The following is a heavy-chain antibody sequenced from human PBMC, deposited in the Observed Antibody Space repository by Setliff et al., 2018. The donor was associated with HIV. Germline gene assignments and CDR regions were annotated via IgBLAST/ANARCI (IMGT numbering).Heavy chain of an antibody. V-gene: IGHV1-18*01. CDR3: ARDGVATPDEEGYYFDQ. CDR1: GYTFTSYG. D-gene: IGHD6-13*01. CDR2: ISAFNAKT. J-gene: IGHJ4*02. Sequence: ASVKVSCKASGYTFTSYGISWVRQAPGQGLEWMGWISAFNAKTDFAQKFRDRVSVTTDSSASTVYMEVMRLTSDDTAVYYCARDGVATPDEEGYYFDQWGQGTLVTVSS.